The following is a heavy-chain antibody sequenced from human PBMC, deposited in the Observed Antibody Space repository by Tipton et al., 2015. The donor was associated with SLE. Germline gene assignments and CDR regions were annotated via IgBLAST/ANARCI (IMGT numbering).Heavy chain of an antibody. CDR3: ARDFRADGNWFDP. V-gene: IGHV4-39*07. D-gene: IGHD5-24*01. CDR1: GDSITSGSYY. Sequence: TLSLTCSVSGDSITSGSYYWVWIRQPPGKGLEWIGRLHYSGRSYYNPSLKSRVTISLDTSRTQFSLKLRSVTAADTAVYYCARDFRADGNWFDPWGQGTLVTVSS. CDR2: LHYSGRS. J-gene: IGHJ5*02.